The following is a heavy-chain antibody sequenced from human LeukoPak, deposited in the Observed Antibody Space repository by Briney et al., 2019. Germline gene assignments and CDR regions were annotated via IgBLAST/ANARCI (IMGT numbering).Heavy chain of an antibody. CDR2: IYYSGST. J-gene: IGHJ3*02. V-gene: IGHV4-59*01. CDR3: AREATVTTHAFDI. CDR1: GGSISSYY. D-gene: IGHD4-17*01. Sequence: SETLSLTCTVSGGSISSYYWSWIRQPPGKGLEWIGYIYYSGSTNYNPSLKSRVTVSVDTSKNQFSLKLSSVTAADTAVYYCAREATVTTHAFDIWGQGTMVTVSS.